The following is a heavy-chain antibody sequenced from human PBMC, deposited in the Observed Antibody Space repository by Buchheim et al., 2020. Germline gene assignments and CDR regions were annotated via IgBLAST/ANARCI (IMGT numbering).Heavy chain of an antibody. Sequence: QVQLVESGGGLVRPGGSLRLSCAASGFTFSDYYMSWIRQAPGKGLEWVSYISSRGTSINYAESVKGRFTISRDNAKTSLTLQMNSLRAEDTALYYCARVSREMGTHYYDYWGQGTL. CDR3: ARVSREMGTHYYDY. CDR1: GFTFSDYY. J-gene: IGHJ4*02. CDR2: ISSRGTSI. D-gene: IGHD5-24*01. V-gene: IGHV3-11*01.